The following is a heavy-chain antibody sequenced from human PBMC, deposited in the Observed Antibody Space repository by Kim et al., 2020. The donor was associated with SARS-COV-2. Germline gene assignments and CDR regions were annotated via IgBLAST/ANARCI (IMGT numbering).Heavy chain of an antibody. CDR3: ARSPLLRYFDWFNWFDP. V-gene: IGHV4-39*07. D-gene: IGHD3-9*01. Sequence: LKSRVTISVDTSKNQFSLKLSSVTAADTAVYYCARSPLLRYFDWFNWFDPWGQGTLVTVSS. J-gene: IGHJ5*02.